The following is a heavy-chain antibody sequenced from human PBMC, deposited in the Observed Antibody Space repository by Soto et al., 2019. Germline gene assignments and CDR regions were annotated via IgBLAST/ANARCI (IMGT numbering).Heavy chain of an antibody. CDR3: AKHYAHYFDY. V-gene: IGHV5-51*01. Sequence: GGSLRLSCAASAFTFSGYSMNWVRQAPGKGLEWMAIIYPDNSDTRYSPSFQGQVTISADKSISTAYLQWSSLTASDTAVYYCAKHYAHYFDYWGQGALVTVSS. CDR1: AFTFSGYS. J-gene: IGHJ4*02. D-gene: IGHD2-2*01. CDR2: IYPDNSDT.